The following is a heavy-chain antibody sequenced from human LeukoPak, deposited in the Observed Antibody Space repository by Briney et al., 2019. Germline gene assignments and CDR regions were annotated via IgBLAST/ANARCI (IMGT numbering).Heavy chain of an antibody. CDR2: IRSNPYGGTA. CDR3: TIEYCSGGTCRQFDP. CDR1: GFTFADYA. V-gene: IGHV3-49*04. Sequence: GGSLRLSCTASGFTFADYAMTWVRQPPGKGLEWVGFIRSNPYGGTAEYAASVKGRFIISRDDSKSIAYLQMNGLKTEDTAMYYCTIEYCSGGTCRQFDPWGQGTLVTVSS. J-gene: IGHJ5*02. D-gene: IGHD2-15*01.